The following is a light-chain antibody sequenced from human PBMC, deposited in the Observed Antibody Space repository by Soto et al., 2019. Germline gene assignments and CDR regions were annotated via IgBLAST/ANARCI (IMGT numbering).Light chain of an antibody. CDR3: QQYNSYST. CDR2: KAS. Sequence: DIQMTQSPSSLSASVGDRVTITCRASQTISRYLNWYQQKPGKAPKLLIYKASSLESGVPSRFSGSGSGTEFTLTISSLQPDDFATYYCQQYNSYSTFGQGTKVDNK. J-gene: IGKJ1*01. CDR1: QTISRY. V-gene: IGKV1-5*03.